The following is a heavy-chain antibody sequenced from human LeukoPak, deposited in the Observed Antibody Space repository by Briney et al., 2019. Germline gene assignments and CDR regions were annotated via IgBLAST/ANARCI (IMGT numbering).Heavy chain of an antibody. Sequence: ASVKVTCKASGDTFSSYAISWVRQAPGQGLEWMGGIIPIFGTANYAQKFQGRVTITADESTSTAYMELSSLRSEDTAVYYCARFPNTAMVMGLEYYYYGMDVWGQGTTVTVSS. CDR1: GDTFSSYA. J-gene: IGHJ6*02. CDR2: IIPIFGTA. V-gene: IGHV1-69*13. D-gene: IGHD5-18*01. CDR3: ARFPNTAMVMGLEYYYYGMDV.